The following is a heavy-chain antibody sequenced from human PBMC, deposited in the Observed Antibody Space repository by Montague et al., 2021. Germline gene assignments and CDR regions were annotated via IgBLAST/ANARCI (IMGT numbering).Heavy chain of an antibody. CDR1: RSLINSDYY. Sequence: SETLSLTCTVSRSLINSDYYWGWIRQPPGKGLEWMGSVSHGGRTYYNPSPKSRVTISVDTSYNNCSLKLGSVTAADTAMYYCARERDRYCYMDIWGKGTTITVSS. J-gene: IGHJ6*03. V-gene: IGHV4-38-2*02. CDR2: VSHGGRT. CDR3: ARERDRYCYMDI.